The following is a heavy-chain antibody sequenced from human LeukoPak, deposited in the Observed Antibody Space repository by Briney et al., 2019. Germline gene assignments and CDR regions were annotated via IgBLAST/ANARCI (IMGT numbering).Heavy chain of an antibody. CDR2: IYYSGST. CDR3: ARDYYDSSGSWFDP. Sequence: SETLSLTCTVSGGSISSGGYYWSWIRQHPGKGLEWIGYIYYSGSTYYNPPLKSRVTISVDTSKNQFSLKLSSVTAADTAVYYCARDYYDSSGSWFDPWGQGTLVTVSS. D-gene: IGHD3-22*01. J-gene: IGHJ5*02. V-gene: IGHV4-31*03. CDR1: GGSISSGGYY.